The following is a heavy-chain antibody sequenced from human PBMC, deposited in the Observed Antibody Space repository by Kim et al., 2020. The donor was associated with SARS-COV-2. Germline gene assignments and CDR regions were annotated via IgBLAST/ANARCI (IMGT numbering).Heavy chain of an antibody. CDR3: ARVEYSSSWDSYALDY. J-gene: IGHJ4*02. V-gene: IGHV4-4*02. Sequence: SETLSLTCAVSGGSISSSNWWSWVRQPPGKGLEWIGEIYHSGSTNYNPSLKSRVTISVDKSKNQFSLKLSSVTAADTAVYYCARVEYSSSWDSYALDYWGQGTLVTVSS. D-gene: IGHD6-6*01. CDR2: IYHSGST. CDR1: GGSISSSNW.